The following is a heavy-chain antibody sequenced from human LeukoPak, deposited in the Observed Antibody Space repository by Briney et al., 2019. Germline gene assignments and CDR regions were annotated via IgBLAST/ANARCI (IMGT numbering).Heavy chain of an antibody. CDR1: GFAVGSNY. CDR3: ARRPGN. J-gene: IGHJ4*02. CDR2: IYSGGAI. V-gene: IGHV3-53*01. D-gene: IGHD1-14*01. Sequence: GGSLRLSCVASGFAVGSNYMSWVRQAPGKGLEWVSLIYSGGAIRYADSVKGRFTISRDSSKNTLFLQMNDLTVEDTARYYCARRPGNWGQGTLVTVSS.